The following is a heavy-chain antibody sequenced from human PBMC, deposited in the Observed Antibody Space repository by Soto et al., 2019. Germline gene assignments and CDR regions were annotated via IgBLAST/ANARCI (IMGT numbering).Heavy chain of an antibody. CDR3: ARLRTIQPRREWLVIDV. D-gene: IGHD6-19*01. V-gene: IGHV4-59*08. Sequence: LSLTCTVSGGSICSYYWSWIRQPPGKGLEWIGYIYYSGSTNYNPSLKSRVTISVDTSKNQFSLKLSSVTAADTAVYYCARLRTIQPRREWLVIDVWGKGTTVTVSS. CDR1: GGSICSYY. CDR2: IYYSGST. J-gene: IGHJ6*04.